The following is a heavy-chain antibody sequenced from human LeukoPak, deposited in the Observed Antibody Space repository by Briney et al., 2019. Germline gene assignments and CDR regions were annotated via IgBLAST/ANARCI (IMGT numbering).Heavy chain of an antibody. CDR2: IFHGGNT. D-gene: IGHD2-2*01. Sequence: PSGTLSLTCDVSGASISSNNWWSWVRQPPGKGLEWIGEIFHGGNTNYNPSLKSRVTISVDKSNNQFSLKLSSVTAADTAVYYCARRDVVVPAAIGYYFDYWGQGTLVTVSS. CDR3: ARRDVVVPAAIGYYFDY. J-gene: IGHJ4*02. V-gene: IGHV4-4*02. CDR1: GASISSNNW.